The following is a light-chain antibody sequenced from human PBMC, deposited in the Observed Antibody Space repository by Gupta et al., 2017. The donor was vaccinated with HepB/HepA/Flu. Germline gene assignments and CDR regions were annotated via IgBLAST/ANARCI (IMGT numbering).Light chain of an antibody. J-gene: IGKJ2*01. Sequence: ESVLTQSPGTLSLSPGERATLSCRASQSVSSSYLAWYQQKPGQAPRLLIYGASSRATGIPDRFSGSGSGTDFPLTISRLEPEDFAVYYCQQYGSSPGYTFGQGTKLEIK. CDR3: QQYGSSPGYT. CDR2: GAS. V-gene: IGKV3-20*01. CDR1: QSVSSSY.